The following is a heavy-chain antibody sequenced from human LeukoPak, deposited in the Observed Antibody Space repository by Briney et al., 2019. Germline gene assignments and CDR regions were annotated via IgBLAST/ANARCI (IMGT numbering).Heavy chain of an antibody. CDR1: GFTFSSYA. CDR3: ARDHLYYFDY. Sequence: GGSLRLSCAASGFTFSSYAMHWVRQAPGKGLEWVAVISYDGSNKYYADSVKGRFTISRDNSKNTLYLQMNSLRAEDTAVYYCARDHLYYFDYWGQGTLVTVSS. J-gene: IGHJ4*02. V-gene: IGHV3-30-3*01. CDR2: ISYDGSNK.